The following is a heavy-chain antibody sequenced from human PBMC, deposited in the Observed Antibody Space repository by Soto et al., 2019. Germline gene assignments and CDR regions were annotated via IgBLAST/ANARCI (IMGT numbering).Heavy chain of an antibody. CDR2: IYWDDDQ. Sequence: QITLKESGPTLVKPTQSLTLTCTVSGFSLSGDGVGVGWIRQPPGKALEWLALIYWDDDQRDSPSLKTRLTITKDTSKNPVVLTMTNMDPVDTATYYCAHAFGGTSWPNDAFDIWGQGTVVTVSS. V-gene: IGHV2-5*02. D-gene: IGHD3-3*02. CDR3: AHAFGGTSWPNDAFDI. J-gene: IGHJ3*02. CDR1: GFSLSGDGVG.